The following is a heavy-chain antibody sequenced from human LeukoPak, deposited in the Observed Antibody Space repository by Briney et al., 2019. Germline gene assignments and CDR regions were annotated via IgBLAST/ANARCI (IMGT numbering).Heavy chain of an antibody. V-gene: IGHV3-11*04. CDR3: ARDPDILGFDY. D-gene: IGHD3-9*01. Sequence: PGGSLRLSCAASGFTVSSNYMSWVRQAPGKGLEWVSYISSSGSTIYYADSVKGRFTISRDNAKNSLYLQMNSLRAEDTAVYYCARDPDILGFDYWGQGTLVTVSS. CDR2: ISSSGSTI. J-gene: IGHJ4*02. CDR1: GFTVSSNY.